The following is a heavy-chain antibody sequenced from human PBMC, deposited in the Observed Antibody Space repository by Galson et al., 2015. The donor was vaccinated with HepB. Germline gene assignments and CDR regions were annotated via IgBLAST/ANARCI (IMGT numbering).Heavy chain of an antibody. CDR1: GYTFTGYY. V-gene: IGHV1-2*02. CDR3: ARDPVDCSSTSCYFDY. J-gene: IGHJ4*02. D-gene: IGHD2-2*01. CDR2: INPNSGGT. Sequence: SVKVSCKASGYTFTGYYMHWVRQAPGQGLEWMGWINPNSGGTNYAQKFQGRVTMTRDTSISTAYMELSRLRSDDTAVYYCARDPVDCSSTSCYFDYWGQGTLVTVSS.